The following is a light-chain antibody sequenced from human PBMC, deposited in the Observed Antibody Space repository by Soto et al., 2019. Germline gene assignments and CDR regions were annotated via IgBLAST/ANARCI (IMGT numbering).Light chain of an antibody. CDR2: GAS. CDR3: QKYNSAPQT. J-gene: IGKJ1*01. V-gene: IGKV3-20*01. Sequence: IVLTQSPGTLSLSPGERATLSCRASQSVSSSYLAWYQQKPGQAPRLLIYGASSRATGIPDRFSGSGSRTDFTLTISSLQPEDFATYYCQKYNSAPQTFGQGTKVDIK. CDR1: QSVSSSY.